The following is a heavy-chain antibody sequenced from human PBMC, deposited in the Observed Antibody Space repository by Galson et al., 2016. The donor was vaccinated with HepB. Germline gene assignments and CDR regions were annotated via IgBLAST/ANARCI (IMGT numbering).Heavy chain of an antibody. CDR1: GGTIGTYG. D-gene: IGHD2-21*01. CDR3: ASGETGLSFDY. CDR2: IVPILRTP. J-gene: IGHJ4*02. V-gene: IGHV1-69*13. Sequence: SVKVSCKAPGGTIGTYGFIWVRQAPGQGLEWMGGIVPILRTPKYAQTFQGRVTITADESTSTAFMDLSSLTSDDTAMYYCASGETGLSFDYWGQGTLVTVSS.